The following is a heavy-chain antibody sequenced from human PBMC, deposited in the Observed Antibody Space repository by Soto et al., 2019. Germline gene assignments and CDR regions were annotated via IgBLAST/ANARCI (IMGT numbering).Heavy chain of an antibody. J-gene: IGHJ4*02. CDR2: ISGGGGST. V-gene: IGHV3-23*01. CDR3: AKDRYFDRSGNLHLFDS. D-gene: IGHD3-22*01. Sequence: PGGSLRLSCVASGFTFSSYAMSWVRQAPGKGLEWVSSISGGGGSTNYADSVKGRFNISRDNSKNTLFVQMNSLRAEDTAVYYCAKDRYFDRSGNLHLFDSWGQGTLVTVPS. CDR1: GFTFSSYA.